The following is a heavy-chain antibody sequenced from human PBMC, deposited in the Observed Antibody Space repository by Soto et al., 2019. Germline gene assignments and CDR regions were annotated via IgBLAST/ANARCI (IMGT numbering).Heavy chain of an antibody. D-gene: IGHD3-10*01. V-gene: IGHV3-9*01. CDR3: AKVGGLGSYFGWGLDV. CDR2: ISWNSDTI. Sequence: EVQLVESGGGLVQPGRSLRLSCVASGFIFDNYAMHWVRQAPGKGLEWVSGISWNSDTIGYVDSVKGRFTISRDNAKNSLLLQMNSLRDEDTALYYCAKVGGLGSYFGWGLDVWGQGTTVTVSS. CDR1: GFIFDNYA. J-gene: IGHJ6*02.